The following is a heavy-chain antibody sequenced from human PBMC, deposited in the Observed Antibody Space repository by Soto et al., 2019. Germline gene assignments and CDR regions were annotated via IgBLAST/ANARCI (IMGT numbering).Heavy chain of an antibody. V-gene: IGHV1-69*01. CDR1: GGTFSSYA. Sequence: QVQLVQSGAEIKKPGSSVKVSCKASGGTFSSYAISWVRQAPGQGLEWMGGIIPIFGTPNYAQKFQGRVTITADESTSTAYMELSSLRSEDTAVYYCAWVTKSYYYYYGMDVWGQGTTVTVSS. CDR2: IIPIFGTP. J-gene: IGHJ6*02. CDR3: AWVTKSYYYYYGMDV.